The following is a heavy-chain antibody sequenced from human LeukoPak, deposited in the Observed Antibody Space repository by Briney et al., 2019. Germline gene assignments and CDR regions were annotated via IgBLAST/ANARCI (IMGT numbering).Heavy chain of an antibody. CDR1: AFNFTAYW. J-gene: IGHJ5*02. D-gene: IGHD5-12*01. Sequence: GGSLRLSCASSAFNFTAYWMHWVRQAPRQGLLWVARINSDGTTTNYADSVKGRFTISRDNAKTTLFLQMNSLRAEDTAVYFCAVSNGGYGPWGQGALVTVSS. CDR2: INSDGTTT. V-gene: IGHV3-74*01. CDR3: AVSNGGYGP.